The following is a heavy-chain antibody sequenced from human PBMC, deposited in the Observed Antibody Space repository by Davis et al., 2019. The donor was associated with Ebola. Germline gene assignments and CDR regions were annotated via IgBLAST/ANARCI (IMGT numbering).Heavy chain of an antibody. Sequence: GESLKISCAASGFTLSSYWMSWVRQAPGKGLEWVANIKQDGSEKYYVDSVKGRFTISRDNAKKSLYLQMNSLRAEDTAVYYCARDNMVQGIHWGQGTLVTVSS. CDR2: IKQDGSEK. D-gene: IGHD3-10*01. J-gene: IGHJ4*02. CDR1: GFTLSSYW. CDR3: ARDNMVQGIH. V-gene: IGHV3-7*01.